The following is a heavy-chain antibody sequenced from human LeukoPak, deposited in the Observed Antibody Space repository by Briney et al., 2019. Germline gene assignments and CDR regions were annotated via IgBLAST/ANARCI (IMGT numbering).Heavy chain of an antibody. CDR1: GFSLTTEQVA. Sequence: ESGPALVKPTETLTLTCSFSGFSLTTEQVAVGWIRQSPGNALEWFALIYWDDATRYSASLESRLTISKVRSRNQVLLTMTDMDPADTGSYYCARWRATSTIPYSFDYWGRGILVTVSS. CDR2: IYWDDAT. J-gene: IGHJ4*02. V-gene: IGHV2-5*02. CDR3: ARWRATSTIPYSFDY. D-gene: IGHD2-15*01.